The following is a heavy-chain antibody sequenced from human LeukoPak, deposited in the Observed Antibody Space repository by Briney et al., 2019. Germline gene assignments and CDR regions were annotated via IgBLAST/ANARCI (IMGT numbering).Heavy chain of an antibody. V-gene: IGHV4-39*01. CDR2: IYYSGST. Sequence: PSETLSLTCTVSGGSISSSSYYWGWIRQPPGKGLEWIGSIYYSGSTYYNPSLKSRVTISVDTSKNQSSLKLSSVTAADTAVYYCARLYSSSCAYLYYFDYWGQGTLVTVSS. CDR3: ARLYSSSCAYLYYFDY. D-gene: IGHD6-6*01. CDR1: GGSISSSSYY. J-gene: IGHJ4*02.